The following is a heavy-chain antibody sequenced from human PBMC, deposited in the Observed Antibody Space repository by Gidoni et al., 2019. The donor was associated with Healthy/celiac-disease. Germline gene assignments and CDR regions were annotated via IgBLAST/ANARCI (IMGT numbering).Heavy chain of an antibody. V-gene: IGHV3-30*18. CDR1: GFTFSSYG. Sequence: QVQLVESGGGVVQPGRSLRLSCAASGFTFSSYGMHWVRQAPGKGLEWVAVISYDGSNKYYADSVKGRFTISRDNSKNTLYLQMNSLRAEDTAVYYCAKGGSWGYDSSGNALYWGQGTLVTVSS. D-gene: IGHD3-22*01. J-gene: IGHJ4*02. CDR3: AKGGSWGYDSSGNALY. CDR2: ISYDGSNK.